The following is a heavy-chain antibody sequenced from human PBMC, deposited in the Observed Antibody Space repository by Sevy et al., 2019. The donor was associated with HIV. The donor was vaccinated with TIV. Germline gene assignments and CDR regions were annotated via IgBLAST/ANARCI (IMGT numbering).Heavy chain of an antibody. CDR3: AKTINSGGGVVPAANYYYYGMDV. D-gene: IGHD2-2*01. CDR2: ISGKGGST. CDR1: GFTFSGYA. J-gene: IGHJ6*02. Sequence: GGSLRLSCAASGFTFSGYAMSWVRQAPGKGLEWVSAISGKGGSTHYADSVEGRFTISRDNSKNTLYLKMNSLRAEDTAVYYCAKTINSGGGVVPAANYYYYGMDVWGQGTTVTVSS. V-gene: IGHV3-23*01.